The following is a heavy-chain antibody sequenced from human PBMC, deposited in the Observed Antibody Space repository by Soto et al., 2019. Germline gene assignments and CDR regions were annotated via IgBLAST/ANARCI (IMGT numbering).Heavy chain of an antibody. CDR1: GFTFDDYA. CDR2: VNWNSGRI. D-gene: IGHD3-10*01. CDR3: AKDRRSGSYAANYYYYGMDV. V-gene: IGHV3-9*01. Sequence: EEQLVESGGGLVQPGRSLRLSCAASGFTFDDYAMHWVRQAPGKGLEWVSGVNWNSGRIGYADSVKGRFTISRDNAKTSLYLQMNSLRAEDTALYHCAKDRRSGSYAANYYYYGMDVWGQGTTVTVSS. J-gene: IGHJ6*02.